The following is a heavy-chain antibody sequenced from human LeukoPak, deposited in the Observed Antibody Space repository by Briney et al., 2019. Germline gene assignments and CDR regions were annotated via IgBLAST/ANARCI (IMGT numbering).Heavy chain of an antibody. Sequence: SETLSLTCTVSGGSISSDYWSWIRQPPGKGLEWIAYIYYSGSTNYNPSLKSRVTISVDTSKNQFSLKLSSVTAADTAVYYCARLAGATSTPVDYWYFDLWGRGTLVTVSS. D-gene: IGHD1-26*01. J-gene: IGHJ2*01. CDR1: GGSISSDY. CDR3: ARLAGATSTPVDYWYFDL. CDR2: IYYSGST. V-gene: IGHV4-59*08.